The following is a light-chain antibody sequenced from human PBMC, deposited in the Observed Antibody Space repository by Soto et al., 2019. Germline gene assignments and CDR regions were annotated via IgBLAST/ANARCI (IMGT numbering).Light chain of an antibody. J-gene: IGKJ2*01. CDR2: TTS. V-gene: IGKV1-39*01. CDR1: HIISTY. CDR3: QQSYSSPYT. Sequence: DIQLTQSPSSLSASVGDRVTITCRASHIISTYLNWYQQKPGKATSLLIYTTSSLQSGVPSRFSGSGSGTDFTLTIGGLQPADFAIYYCQQSYSSPYTFGLGTKVQIK.